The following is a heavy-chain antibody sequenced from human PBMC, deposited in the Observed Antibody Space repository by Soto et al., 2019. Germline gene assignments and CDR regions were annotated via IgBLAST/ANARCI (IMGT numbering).Heavy chain of an antibody. Sequence: QVQLVDSGGGVVQPGRSLRLSCAASGFTFSSYAMHWVRQAPGKGLEWVAVISYDETNKYSADSVKGRFTISGDNDKNTVYLQMNRLRSEDTAVYYCAREGSFYSFDYWGQGTLVAVSP. V-gene: IGHV3-30-3*01. D-gene: IGHD1-26*01. CDR1: GFTFSSYA. J-gene: IGHJ4*02. CDR3: AREGSFYSFDY. CDR2: ISYDETNK.